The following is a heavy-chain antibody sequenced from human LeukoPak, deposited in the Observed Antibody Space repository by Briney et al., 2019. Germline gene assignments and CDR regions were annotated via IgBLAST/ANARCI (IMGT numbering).Heavy chain of an antibody. J-gene: IGHJ4*02. V-gene: IGHV3-30*02. Sequence: GGSLRLSCAASGFTVSSNYMSWVRQAPGKGLEWVAFIQYDGSNKYYADSVKGGFTISRDNSKNTLYLQMNSLRAEDTAVYYCAKSGLNRFDYWGQGTLVTVSS. CDR1: GFTVSSNY. CDR3: AKSGLNRFDY. D-gene: IGHD2-15*01. CDR2: IQYDGSNK.